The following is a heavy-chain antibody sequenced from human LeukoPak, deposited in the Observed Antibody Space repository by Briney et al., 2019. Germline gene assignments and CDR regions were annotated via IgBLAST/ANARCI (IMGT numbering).Heavy chain of an antibody. CDR3: ARALSRYFDWLSDAFDI. CDR2: IYYSGST. J-gene: IGHJ3*02. V-gene: IGHV4-31*03. Sequence: SQTLSLTCTVSGDSISSGGYYWSWIRQHPGKGLEWIGYIYYSGSTYYNPSLKSRVTISVDTSKNQFSLKLSSVTAADTAVYYCARALSRYFDWLSDAFDIWGQGTMVTVSS. CDR1: GDSISSGGYY. D-gene: IGHD3-9*01.